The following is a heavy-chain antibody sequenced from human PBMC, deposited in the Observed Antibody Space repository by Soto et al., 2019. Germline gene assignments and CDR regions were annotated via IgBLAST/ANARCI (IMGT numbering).Heavy chain of an antibody. CDR1: GFTFSSYA. CDR3: ARAHSSSPTIGHYFDY. CDR2: ISYDGSNK. V-gene: IGHV3-30-3*01. D-gene: IGHD6-13*01. Sequence: GGSLRLSCAASGFTFSSYAMHWVRQAPGKRLEWVAVISYDGSNKYYADSVKGRFTISRDNSKNTLYLQMNSLRAEDTAVYYCARAHSSSPTIGHYFDYWGQGTLVTVSS. J-gene: IGHJ4*02.